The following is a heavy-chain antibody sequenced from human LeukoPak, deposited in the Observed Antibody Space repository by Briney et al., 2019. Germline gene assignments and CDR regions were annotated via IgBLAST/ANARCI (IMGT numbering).Heavy chain of an antibody. D-gene: IGHD3-16*01. J-gene: IGHJ6*03. CDR2: INWSGGST. V-gene: IGHV3-20*01. Sequence: GGSLRLSCAASGFTFDDYGMSWVRQVPGKGLEWVSGINWSGGSTGYADSVKGRFTISRDNAKNSLYLQMNSLRAEDTALYHCARDYGSPLYYMDVWGKGTTVTVSS. CDR3: ARDYGSPLYYMDV. CDR1: GFTFDDYG.